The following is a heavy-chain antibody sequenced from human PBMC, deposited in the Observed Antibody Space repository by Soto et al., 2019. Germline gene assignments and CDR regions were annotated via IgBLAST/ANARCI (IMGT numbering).Heavy chain of an antibody. CDR1: GYTFTGYY. CDR2: INPNSGGT. D-gene: IGHD3-10*01. V-gene: IGHV1-2*04. CDR3: ARWRGQYYYYGMDV. Sequence: QVQLVQSGAEVKKPGASVKVSCKASGYTFTGYYMHWVRQAPGQGLEWMGWINPNSGGTNYALKFQGWVTMTRDTSISTAYMELSRLRSDDTAVYYCARWRGQYYYYGMDVWGQGTTVTVSS. J-gene: IGHJ6*02.